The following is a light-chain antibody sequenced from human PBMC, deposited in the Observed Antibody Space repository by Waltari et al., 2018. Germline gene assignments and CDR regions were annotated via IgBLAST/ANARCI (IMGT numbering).Light chain of an antibody. CDR1: SDDIASYNR. Sequence: QSALTQPPSVSGSPGNSVTLSCTGTSDDIASYNRVSWYQQPPGTAPRLIIYEVTYRPSGVPDRCSGSQSGNTASLTISGLQAQDEADYYCSSITGSSTWVFGGGTKLTVL. J-gene: IGLJ3*02. CDR3: SSITGSSTWV. V-gene: IGLV2-18*02. CDR2: EVT.